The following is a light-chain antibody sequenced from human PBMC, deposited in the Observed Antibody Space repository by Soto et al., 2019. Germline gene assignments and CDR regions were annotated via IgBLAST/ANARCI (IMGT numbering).Light chain of an antibody. CDR2: GAS. CDR3: QQYNNWPPWT. Sequence: EILMTQSPATLSVSPGERATLSCRASQSVRSNLAWYQQKPCQAPRLLIYGASTRATGIPARFSGSGSGTEFTLTISSLQSEDFAGYYCQQYNNWPPWTFGQGTKVEIK. CDR1: QSVRSN. J-gene: IGKJ1*01. V-gene: IGKV3-15*01.